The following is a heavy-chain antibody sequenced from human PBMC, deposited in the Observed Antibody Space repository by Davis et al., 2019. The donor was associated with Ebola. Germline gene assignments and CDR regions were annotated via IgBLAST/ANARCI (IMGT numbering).Heavy chain of an antibody. CDR3: VRSAWLYDY. D-gene: IGHD3-22*01. V-gene: IGHV1-8*01. CDR1: GYTFTSYD. CDR2: MNPNSGNT. J-gene: IGHJ4*02. Sequence: ASVKVSCKASGYTFTSYDINWVRQATGQGLEWMGRMNPNSGNTGYAQKFQGRITMTRDTSINTAYMELSSLTSEDTAVYYCVRSAWLYDYWGQGTLVTVSS.